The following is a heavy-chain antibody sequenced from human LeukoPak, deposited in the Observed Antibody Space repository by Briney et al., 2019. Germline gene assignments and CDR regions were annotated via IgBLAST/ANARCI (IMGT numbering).Heavy chain of an antibody. CDR2: ISSSSSYI. CDR3: ARGVGATPAFFDY. CDR1: GFTFSSYT. V-gene: IGHV3-21*01. J-gene: IGHJ4*02. D-gene: IGHD1-26*01. Sequence: GGSLRLSCAASGFTFSSYTINWIRQAPGKGLEWVSSISSSSSYIYYADSMKGRITVSRDNAKNSLYLQMNSLRAEDAAVYYCARGVGATPAFFDYWGQGTLVTVSS.